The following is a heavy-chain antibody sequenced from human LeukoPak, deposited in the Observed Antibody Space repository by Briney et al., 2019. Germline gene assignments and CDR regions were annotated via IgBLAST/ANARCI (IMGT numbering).Heavy chain of an antibody. V-gene: IGHV4-59*08. CDR2: IYYSGST. Sequence: PSETLSLTCTVSGASISSYYWSWIRQPPGKGLEWIGYIYYSGSTNYNPSLKSRVTISLDTSKNQFSLKLSSVTAADTAVYYCARRIAARLDYWGQGALVTVSS. D-gene: IGHD6-6*01. CDR1: GASISSYY. CDR3: ARRIAARLDY. J-gene: IGHJ4*02.